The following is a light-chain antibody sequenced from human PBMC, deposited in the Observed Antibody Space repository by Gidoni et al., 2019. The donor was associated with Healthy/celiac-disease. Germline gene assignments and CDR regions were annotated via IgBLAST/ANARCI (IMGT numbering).Light chain of an antibody. CDR1: QDISNY. CDR2: DAS. J-gene: IGKJ3*01. Sequence: DIQMTQSPSSLSASVGDSVTITCQASQDISNYLNWYQQKPGKAPKLLIYDASNLETGVPSRFSGSGSGTDFTFTISSLQPEDIATYYCQQYDNLPLAFGPXTKVDIK. CDR3: QQYDNLPLA. V-gene: IGKV1-33*01.